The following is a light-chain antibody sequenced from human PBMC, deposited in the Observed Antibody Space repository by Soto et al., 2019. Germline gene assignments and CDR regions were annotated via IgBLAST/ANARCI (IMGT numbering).Light chain of an antibody. CDR3: TSYTTSSTRV. Sequence: QSVLAQPASVSGSPGQSITISCTGTSSDVGGYNYVSWYQQHPGKAPKLMIYDVSNRPSGVSYRFSGSKSGNTASLTISGLQAEDEADYDCTSYTTSSTRVFGTGTKVTV. J-gene: IGLJ1*01. CDR2: DVS. V-gene: IGLV2-14*03. CDR1: SSDVGGYNY.